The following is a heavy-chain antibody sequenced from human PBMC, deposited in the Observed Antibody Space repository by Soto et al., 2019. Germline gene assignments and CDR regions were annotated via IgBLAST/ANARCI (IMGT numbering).Heavy chain of an antibody. D-gene: IGHD6-13*01. J-gene: IGHJ5*02. Sequence: SETLSLTCTVSGGSISSYYWSWIRQPPGKGLEWIGYIYYSGSTNYNPSLKSRVTISVDTSKNQFSLKLSSVTAADTAVYYCARDPYSSSWYGLVSPWFDPWGQGTLVTVSS. V-gene: IGHV4-59*01. CDR2: IYYSGST. CDR1: GGSISSYY. CDR3: ARDPYSSSWYGLVSPWFDP.